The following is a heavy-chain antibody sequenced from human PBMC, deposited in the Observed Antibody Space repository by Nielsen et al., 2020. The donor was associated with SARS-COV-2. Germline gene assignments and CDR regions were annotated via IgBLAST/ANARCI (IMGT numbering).Heavy chain of an antibody. V-gene: IGHV3-33*01. CDR2: IWYDGSNE. CDR1: GLIFGTYG. J-gene: IGHJ6*02. CDR3: ARDQGLYDYVWGSYRSHYYYYGMDV. D-gene: IGHD3-16*02. Sequence: GGSLRLSCRASGLIFGTYGMHWVRQAPGKGLEWVAGIWYDGSNENYAESVKGRFTISRDNSKNTLYLQMNSLRAEDTAVYYCARDQGLYDYVWGSYRSHYYYYGMDVWGQGTTVTVSS.